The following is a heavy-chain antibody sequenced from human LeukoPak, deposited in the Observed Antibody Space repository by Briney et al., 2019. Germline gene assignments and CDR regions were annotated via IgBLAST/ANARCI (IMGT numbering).Heavy chain of an antibody. V-gene: IGHV3-53*01. CDR2: IYSVGST. Sequence: GGSLRLSCAASRFTVSSNYMSWVRQAPGGGLEWVSAIYSVGSTYYADSVKGRFISSRDNSKNTVYLEVNSLRAEDTAVYYCARALSYGSGSYPIHWGQGTLVTVSP. CDR1: RFTVSSNY. J-gene: IGHJ1*01. D-gene: IGHD3-10*01. CDR3: ARALSYGSGSYPIH.